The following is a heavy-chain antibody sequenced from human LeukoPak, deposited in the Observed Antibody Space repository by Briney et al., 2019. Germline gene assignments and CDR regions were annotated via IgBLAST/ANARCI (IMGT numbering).Heavy chain of an antibody. CDR1: GFTISSYS. D-gene: IGHD1-1*01. CDR2: ISSSSSTI. V-gene: IGHV3-48*01. CDR3: ARFFPTGNGAYFDY. Sequence: GGSLRLSCAASGFTISSYSMNWVRQAPGKGLEWVSYISSSSSTIYYADSVKGRFTISRDKAKNSMYLQMNSLRAEDTAVYYCARFFPTGNGAYFDYWGQGTLVTVSS. J-gene: IGHJ4*02.